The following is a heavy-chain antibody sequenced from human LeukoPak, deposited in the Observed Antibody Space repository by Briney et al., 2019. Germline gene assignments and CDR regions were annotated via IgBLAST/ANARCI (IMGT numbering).Heavy chain of an antibody. CDR1: GFTFSDYY. J-gene: IGHJ1*01. CDR2: ISSSSIYR. Sequence: PGGSLRLSCAASGFTFSDYYMTWIRQAPGKGLEWVSYISSSSIYRTYADSVKGRLTISRDNAKNSLYLQMNNLRAEDTAVYYCARDSEFFQHWGQGTLVTVSS. V-gene: IGHV3-11*06. CDR3: ARDSEFFQH.